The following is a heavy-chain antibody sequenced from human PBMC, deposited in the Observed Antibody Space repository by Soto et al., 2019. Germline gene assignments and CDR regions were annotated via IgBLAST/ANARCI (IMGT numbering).Heavy chain of an antibody. D-gene: IGHD3-9*01. J-gene: IGHJ6*02. V-gene: IGHV1-18*01. CDR2: ISAYNGNT. CDR3: ARGETYYDILTGYTHYYYYGMDV. Sequence: QVQLVQSGAEVKKPGASVKVSCKASGYTFTSYGISWVRQAPGQGLEWMGWISAYNGNTNYAQKLQGRVTMTTDTSTSTVYMELRSLRSDDTAVYYCARGETYYDILTGYTHYYYYGMDVWGQGTTVTVSS. CDR1: GYTFTSYG.